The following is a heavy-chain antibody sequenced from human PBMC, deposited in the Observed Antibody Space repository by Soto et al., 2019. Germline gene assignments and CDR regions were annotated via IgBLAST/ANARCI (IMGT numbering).Heavy chain of an antibody. CDR1: GFTFSSYS. CDR2: ISSSSSYI. J-gene: IGHJ4*02. V-gene: IGHV3-21*01. CDR3: ARVPVPAASYYFDY. Sequence: GGSLRLSCAASGFTFSSYSMNWVRQAPGKGLEWVSSISSSSSYIYYADSVKGRFTISRDNSKNTLYLQMNSLRAEDTAVYYCARVPVPAASYYFDYWGQGTLVTVSS. D-gene: IGHD2-2*01.